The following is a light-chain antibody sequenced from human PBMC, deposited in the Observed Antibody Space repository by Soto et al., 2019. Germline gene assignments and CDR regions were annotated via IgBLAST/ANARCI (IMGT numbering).Light chain of an antibody. CDR3: QAWDSSTGNVV. CDR1: KLGDKY. V-gene: IGLV3-1*01. CDR2: QDS. Sequence: SYELTQPPSVSVSPGQTASITCSGDKLGDKYACWYQQKPCQSPVLVIYQDSKRPSGIPERFSGSNPGNTATLTISGTQAMDEADYYCQAWDSSTGNVVFGGGTKVTVL. J-gene: IGLJ2*01.